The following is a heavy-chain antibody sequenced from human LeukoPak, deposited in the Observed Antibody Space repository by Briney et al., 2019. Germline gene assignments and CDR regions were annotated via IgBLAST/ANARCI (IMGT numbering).Heavy chain of an antibody. CDR1: GFTFSDYY. CDR2: IGSSSSYT. CDR3: ARGPHPLNSSGWYPNWFDP. J-gene: IGHJ5*02. D-gene: IGHD6-19*01. V-gene: IGHV3-11*06. Sequence: PGASLRLSCAASGFTFSDYYMSWIRQAPGKGLEWVSYIGSSSSYTSYADSVKGRFTISRDNAKNSLYLQMNSLRAEDTAVYYCARGPHPLNSSGWYPNWFDPWGQGTLVTVSS.